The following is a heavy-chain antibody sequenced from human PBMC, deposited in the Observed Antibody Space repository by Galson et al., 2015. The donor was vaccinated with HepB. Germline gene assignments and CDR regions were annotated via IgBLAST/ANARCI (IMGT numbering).Heavy chain of an antibody. J-gene: IGHJ4*02. CDR3: FFLRGYDLKPLDY. Sequence: SLRLSCAASTFIFSTYSMNWVRQAPGKGLEWISYISSSSTTIYYADSVKGRFTISRDNAKNSLYLQMNSLRAEDTAVYYCFFLRGYDLKPLDYWGQGALVTVSS. V-gene: IGHV3-48*04. D-gene: IGHD5-12*01. CDR1: TFIFSTYS. CDR2: ISSSSTTI.